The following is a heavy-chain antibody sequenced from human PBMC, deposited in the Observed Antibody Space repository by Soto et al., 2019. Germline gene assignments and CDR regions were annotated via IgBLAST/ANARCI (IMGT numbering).Heavy chain of an antibody. V-gene: IGHV4-31*03. CDR3: ARDQGGRYGSGSYYGIMGSDAFHI. CDR2: IYYSGST. D-gene: IGHD3-10*01. Sequence: TLSLTCTVSGGSISSGGYYWSWIRQHPGKGLEWIGYIYYSGSTYYNPSLKSRVTISVDTSKNQFSLKLSSVTAADTAVYYCARDQGGRYGSGSYYGIMGSDAFHIWGQGTMVTVSS. J-gene: IGHJ3*02. CDR1: GGSISSGGYY.